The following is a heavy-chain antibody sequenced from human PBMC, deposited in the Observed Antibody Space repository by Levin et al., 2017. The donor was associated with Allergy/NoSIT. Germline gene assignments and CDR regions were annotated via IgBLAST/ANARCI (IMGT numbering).Heavy chain of an antibody. CDR3: ARGPLNPHRIAAAGTGPPSGHHDY. CDR2: INHSGST. V-gene: IGHV4-34*01. CDR1: GGSFSGYY. D-gene: IGHD6-13*01. Sequence: SETLSLTCAVYGGSFSGYYWSWIRQPPGKGLEWIGEINHSGSTNYNPSLKSRVTISVDTSKNQFSLKLSSVTAADTAVYYCARGPLNPHRIAAAGTGPPSGHHDYWGQGTLVTVSS. J-gene: IGHJ4*02.